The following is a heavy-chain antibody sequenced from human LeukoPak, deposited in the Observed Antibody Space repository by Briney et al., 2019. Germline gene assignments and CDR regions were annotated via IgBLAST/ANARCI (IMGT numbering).Heavy chain of an antibody. J-gene: IGHJ5*02. D-gene: IGHD6-13*01. CDR1: GGSISSSSYY. Sequence: SETLSLTCTVSGGSISSSSYYWGWIRQPPGKGLEWIGSIYYSGSTYYNPSLKSRVTISVDTSKNQFSLKLSSVTAADTAVYYCARDHMAAAGLNWFDPWGQGTLVTVSS. CDR3: ARDHMAAAGLNWFDP. V-gene: IGHV4-39*07. CDR2: IYYSGST.